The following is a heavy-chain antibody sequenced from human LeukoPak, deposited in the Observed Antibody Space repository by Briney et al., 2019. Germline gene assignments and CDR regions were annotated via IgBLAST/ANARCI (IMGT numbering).Heavy chain of an antibody. CDR1: GGSISSGSYY. CDR3: ARDGESYSSRWYYNWFDP. CDR2: IYTSGST. Sequence: PSQTLSLTCTVSGGSISSGSYYWSWIRQPAGKGLEWIGRIYTSGSTNYNPSLKSRVTISVDTSKNQFSLKLSSVTAADTAVYYCARDGESYSSRWYYNWFDPWGQGTLVTVSS. V-gene: IGHV4-61*02. J-gene: IGHJ5*02. D-gene: IGHD6-13*01.